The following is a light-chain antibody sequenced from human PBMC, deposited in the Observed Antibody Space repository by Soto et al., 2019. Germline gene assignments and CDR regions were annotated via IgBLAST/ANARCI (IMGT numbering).Light chain of an antibody. CDR1: SSDVGGYNY. V-gene: IGLV2-14*03. J-gene: IGLJ1*01. CDR2: DVS. CDR3: SSYTSSSTPSV. Sequence: QSVLTQPASVSGSPGQAITISCTGTSSDVGGYNYVSWYQQHPGKAPKLMIYDVSNRPSGVSNRFSASNSGNTASLTIPGLQAEDEADYYCSSYTSSSTPSVFGTGTKVTVL.